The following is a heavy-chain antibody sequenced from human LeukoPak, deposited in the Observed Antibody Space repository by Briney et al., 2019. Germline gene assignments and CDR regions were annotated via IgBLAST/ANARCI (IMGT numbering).Heavy chain of an antibody. V-gene: IGHV3-21*01. CDR1: GFTFSSYS. J-gene: IGHJ6*03. D-gene: IGHD6-25*01. CDR3: AKESGSSVTYYYYMNV. Sequence: GGSLRLSCAASGFTFSSYSMNWVRQAPGKGLEWVSSISSSSSYIYYADSVKGRFTISRDSSKNTLYLQMNSLRTEDTAVYYCAKESGSSVTYYYYMNVWGKGTTVTVSS. CDR2: ISSSSSYI.